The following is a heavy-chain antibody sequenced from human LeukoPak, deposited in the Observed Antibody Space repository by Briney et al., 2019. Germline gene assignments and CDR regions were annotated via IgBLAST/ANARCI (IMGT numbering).Heavy chain of an antibody. D-gene: IGHD1-1*01. CDR1: NYSISISYC. CDR3: ANWDDAFDI. CDR2: IYYSGST. V-gene: IGHV4-38-2*02. Sequence: PSETLSLTCTVSNYSISISYCWGWIRQPPGKGLEWIGYIYYSGSTYYNPSLKSRVTISVDTSKNQFSLKLSSVTAADTAVYYCANWDDAFDIWGQGTMVTVSS. J-gene: IGHJ3*02.